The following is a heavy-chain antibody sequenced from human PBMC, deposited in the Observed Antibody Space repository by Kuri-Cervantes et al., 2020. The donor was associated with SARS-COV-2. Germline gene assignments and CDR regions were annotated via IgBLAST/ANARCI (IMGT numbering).Heavy chain of an antibody. D-gene: IGHD2-2*01. Sequence: LRLSCTVSGGSISSGGYYWSWIRQPPGKGLEWIGYIYHSGGTYYNPSLKSRVTISVDRSKNQFSLKLSSVTAADTAVYYCARGSLCSSTSCSPFDIWGQGTMVTVS. J-gene: IGHJ3*02. CDR3: ARGSLCSSTSCSPFDI. CDR1: GGSISSGGYY. CDR2: IYHSGGT. V-gene: IGHV4-30-2*01.